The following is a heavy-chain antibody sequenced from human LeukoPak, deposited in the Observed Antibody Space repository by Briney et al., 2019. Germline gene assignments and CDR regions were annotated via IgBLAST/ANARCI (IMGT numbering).Heavy chain of an antibody. V-gene: IGHV3-9*01. CDR1: GFTFSSYV. Sequence: PGGSLRHSCAASGFTFSSYVMNWVRPAPGKGLEWVSGICWNSGSIDYADSVKGRFTISRDNAKNSLYLQMNSLRAEDTALYYCAESRQYFDWLLEEWGQGTLVTVSS. J-gene: IGHJ4*02. CDR2: ICWNSGSI. D-gene: IGHD3-9*01. CDR3: AESRQYFDWLLEE.